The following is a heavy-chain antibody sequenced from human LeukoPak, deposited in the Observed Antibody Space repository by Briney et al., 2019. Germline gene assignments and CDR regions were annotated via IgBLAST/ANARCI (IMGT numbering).Heavy chain of an antibody. CDR2: IYYSGST. CDR1: GGSISSYY. Sequence: PSETLSLTCTVPGGSISSYYRSWIRQPPGKGLEWIGHIYYSGSTNYNPSLKSRVTISVEESTHRFLLKLNSTTAAATAVHYSAGVVVVVAATPGENWFDPGGQGTLV. CDR3: AGVVVVVAATPGENWFDP. J-gene: IGHJ5*02. V-gene: IGHV4-59*01. D-gene: IGHD2-15*01.